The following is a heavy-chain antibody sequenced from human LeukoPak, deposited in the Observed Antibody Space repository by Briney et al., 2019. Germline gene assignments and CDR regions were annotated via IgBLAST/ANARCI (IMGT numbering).Heavy chain of an antibody. Sequence: ASVKVSCKASGYTFTSYGISWVRQAPGQGLEWMGWISAYNGNTNYAQKLQGRVTMTTDTSTSTAYMELRSLRSDDTAVYYCARGAVAGSLPAEFDYWGQGTLVTVSS. V-gene: IGHV1-18*01. CDR1: GYTFTSYG. CDR2: ISAYNGNT. J-gene: IGHJ4*02. CDR3: ARGAVAGSLPAEFDY. D-gene: IGHD6-19*01.